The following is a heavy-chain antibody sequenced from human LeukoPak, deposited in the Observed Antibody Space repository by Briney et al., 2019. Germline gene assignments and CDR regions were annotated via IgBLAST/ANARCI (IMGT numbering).Heavy chain of an antibody. V-gene: IGHV4-34*01. CDR3: ARDPTTMVTTPYYFDF. CDR2: INDRGHT. J-gene: IGHJ4*02. CDR1: GGSFSGYH. Sequence: SETLSLTCAVHGGSFSGYHWNWIRQFPGKGLGWIGEINDRGHTNYNPSLESRVTISVDTSKKQFSLKLSSVAAADTAVYYCARDPTTMVTTPYYFDFWGQGTLVTVSS. D-gene: IGHD4-23*01.